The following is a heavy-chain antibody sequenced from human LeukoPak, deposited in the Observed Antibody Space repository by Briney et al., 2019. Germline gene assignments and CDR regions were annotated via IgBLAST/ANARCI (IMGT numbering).Heavy chain of an antibody. V-gene: IGHV3-7*01. CDR2: IKPDGSEK. D-gene: IGHD6-19*01. J-gene: IGHJ4*02. CDR1: GFSFSTYW. Sequence: GGSLRLSCAASGFSFSTYWMSWVRQAPGRGLEWVANIKPDGSEKYYVDSVKGRFTISRDNAKNSLSLQMNSLRAEDTAVYYCARDDWWQFIAVAITSYFDRWGQGTLVTVSS. CDR3: ARDDWWQFIAVAITSYFDR.